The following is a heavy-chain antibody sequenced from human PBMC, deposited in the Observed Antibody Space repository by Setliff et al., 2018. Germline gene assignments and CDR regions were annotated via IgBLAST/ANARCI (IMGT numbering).Heavy chain of an antibody. Sequence: GGSLRLSCAASGFSFSDLYISWIRQAPGKGLEWVSSLYSAGSTYYADSVKGRFTISRDNSKNTLDLQMNSLRVEDTAVYNCASDPRGYSYGSRSDYWGQGTLVTVSS. CDR2: LYSAGST. V-gene: IGHV3-66*02. D-gene: IGHD5-18*01. J-gene: IGHJ4*02. CDR3: ASDPRGYSYGSRSDY. CDR1: GFSFSDLY.